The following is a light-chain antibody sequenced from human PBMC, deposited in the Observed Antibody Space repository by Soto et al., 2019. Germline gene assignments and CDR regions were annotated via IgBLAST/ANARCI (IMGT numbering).Light chain of an antibody. CDR3: QQNFNFPRT. Sequence: DIQMTQSPSSLSASVGDRVTITCRASQSIDTSLNWYQQKPGKAPKLLISLASSLESGVPSRFSGSGSGADFTLTISSLQPEDFATYYCQQNFNFPRTFGQGTKVDIK. J-gene: IGKJ1*01. CDR2: LAS. V-gene: IGKV1-39*01. CDR1: QSIDTS.